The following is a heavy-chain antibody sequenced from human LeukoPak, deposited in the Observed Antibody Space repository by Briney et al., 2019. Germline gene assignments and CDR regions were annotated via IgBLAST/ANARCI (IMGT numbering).Heavy chain of an antibody. CDR1: GFTVSSNY. V-gene: IGHV3-53*01. CDR3: ARVLYSSSSRYFDY. D-gene: IGHD6-6*01. J-gene: IGHJ4*02. Sequence: GGSLRLSCAASGFTVSSNYMSWVRQAPGKGLEWVSVIYSGGSTYYADSVKGRFTISRDNSKSTLYLQMNSLRAEDTAVYYCARVLYSSSSRYFDYWGQGTLVTVPS. CDR2: IYSGGST.